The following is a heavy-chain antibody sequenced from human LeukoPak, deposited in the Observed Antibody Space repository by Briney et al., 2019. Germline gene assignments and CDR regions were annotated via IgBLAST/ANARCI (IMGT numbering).Heavy chain of an antibody. CDR1: GGSVSSGGYY. J-gene: IGHJ4*02. D-gene: IGHD3-9*01. V-gene: IGHV4-31*03. CDR2: IYYSGST. CDR3: ASRGYFDWSFDY. Sequence: SETLSLTCTVSGGSVSSGGYYWSWIRQHPGKGLEWIGYIYYSGSTYYNPSLKSRVTISVDTSKNQFSLRLTSVTAADTAVYYCASRGYFDWSFDYWGQGTLVTVSS.